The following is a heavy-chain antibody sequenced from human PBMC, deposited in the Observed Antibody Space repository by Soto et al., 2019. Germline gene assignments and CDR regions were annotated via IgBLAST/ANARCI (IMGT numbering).Heavy chain of an antibody. CDR1: GFTFSSYW. J-gene: IGHJ6*02. D-gene: IGHD2-2*01. CDR3: ARGACRSCDYYYYYGMDV. CDR2: IKQDGSEK. V-gene: IGHV3-7*05. Sequence: GGSLRLSCAASGFTFSSYWMSWVRQAPGKGLEWVANIKQDGSEKYYVDSVKGRFTISRDNAKNSLYLQMNSLRAEDTAVYYCARGACRSCDYYYYYGMDVWGQGTTVTVSS.